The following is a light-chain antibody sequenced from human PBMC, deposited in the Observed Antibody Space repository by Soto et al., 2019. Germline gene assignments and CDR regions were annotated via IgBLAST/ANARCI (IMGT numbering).Light chain of an antibody. Sequence: DIQMTQSPTSLSASVGDRVTITCRASQDIRNFVAWYQQKPGKAHKLLIYAASTLQSGVPSRFRGSGSGTDFTLTINSLQPEDVATYSCQKYSSVPVFGPGTKVEIK. J-gene: IGKJ3*01. CDR2: AAS. CDR1: QDIRNF. V-gene: IGKV1-27*01. CDR3: QKYSSVPV.